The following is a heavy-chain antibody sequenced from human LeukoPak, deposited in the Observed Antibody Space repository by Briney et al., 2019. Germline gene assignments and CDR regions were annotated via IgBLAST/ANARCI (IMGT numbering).Heavy chain of an antibody. CDR1: GGSISSSSYY. J-gene: IGHJ4*02. D-gene: IGHD3-16*01. CDR2: IYYSGST. V-gene: IGHV4-39*01. Sequence: SETLSLTCTVSGGSISSSSYYWGWIRQPPGKGLEWIGSIYYSGSTYYNPSLKSRVTISVDTSKNQFSLKLSSVTAADTAVYYCARLDSIHLITYWGQGTLVTVSS. CDR3: ARLDSIHLITY.